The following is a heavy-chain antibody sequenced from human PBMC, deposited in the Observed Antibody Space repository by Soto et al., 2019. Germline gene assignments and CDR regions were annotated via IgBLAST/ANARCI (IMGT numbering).Heavy chain of an antibody. D-gene: IGHD5-18*01. Sequence: PGGSLRLSSAASGLTFSSYSMNWVRQAPGKGLEWVSSISSSSSYIYYADSVKGRFTISRDNAKNSLYLQMNSLRAEDTAVYYCARDQPGYSYGYALGYWGQGTLVTVSS. J-gene: IGHJ4*02. CDR3: ARDQPGYSYGYALGY. CDR2: ISSSSSYI. CDR1: GLTFSSYS. V-gene: IGHV3-21*01.